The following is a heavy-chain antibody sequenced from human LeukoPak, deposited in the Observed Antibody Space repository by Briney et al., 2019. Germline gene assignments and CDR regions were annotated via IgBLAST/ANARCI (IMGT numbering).Heavy chain of an antibody. CDR1: GGSFSGYY. Sequence: PSETLSLTCAVYGGSFSGYYRSWIRQPPGKGLEWIGEINHSGSTNYNPSLKSRVTISVDTSKNQFSLKLSSVTAADTAVYYCARDHHYDFWSGYNHYYGMDVWGQGTTVTVSS. V-gene: IGHV4-34*01. J-gene: IGHJ6*02. CDR2: INHSGST. D-gene: IGHD3-3*01. CDR3: ARDHHYDFWSGYNHYYGMDV.